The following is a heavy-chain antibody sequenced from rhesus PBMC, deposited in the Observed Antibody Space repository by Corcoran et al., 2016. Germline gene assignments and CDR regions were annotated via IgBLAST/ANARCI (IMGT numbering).Heavy chain of an antibody. D-gene: IGHD7-45*01. CDR2: ISGSTGST. J-gene: IGHJ6*01. V-gene: IGHV4-57*02. CDR1: GDSVSSPHW. CDR3: MRALTAYYYGLDS. Sequence: QLQLQESGPGLVKPSETLSLTCAVSGDSVSSPHWWSWIRQPPGQGLEWIGRISGSTGSTTYNPSLTSRVTISTDTSKNQFSLKVNSVTAADTAVYYCMRALTAYYYGLDSWGQGVVVTVSS.